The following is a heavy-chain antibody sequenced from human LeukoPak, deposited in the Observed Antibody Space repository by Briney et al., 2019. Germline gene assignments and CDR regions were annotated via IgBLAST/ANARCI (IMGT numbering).Heavy chain of an antibody. CDR3: ARLSPSCWIDS. D-gene: IGHD2-2*01. CDR2: ICYRGST. CDR1: GGSISSSSYC. Sequence: PSETLSLTCTVSGGSISSSSYCWGWIRQPPGKGLEWIGNICYRGSTYSNPSLKGRVTISVDTSKNQFSLKLSSVTAADTAVYYCARLSPSCWIDSLVRGSLVTVSS. J-gene: IGHJ4*02. V-gene: IGHV4-39*01.